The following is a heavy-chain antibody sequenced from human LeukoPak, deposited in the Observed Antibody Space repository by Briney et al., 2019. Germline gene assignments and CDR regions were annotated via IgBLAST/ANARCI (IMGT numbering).Heavy chain of an antibody. J-gene: IGHJ4*02. V-gene: IGHV4-39*01. CDR2: IYYSGST. CDR1: GGSITSGNYY. Sequence: PSQTLSLTCTVSGGSITSGNYYWSWIRQTPGKGLEWIASIYYSGSTYYNPSLRSRVSMSVDKSKNQFSLKLSSLTAADTAVYYCVRQITVPADYWGQGILVTVSS. D-gene: IGHD2-2*01. CDR3: VRQITVPADY.